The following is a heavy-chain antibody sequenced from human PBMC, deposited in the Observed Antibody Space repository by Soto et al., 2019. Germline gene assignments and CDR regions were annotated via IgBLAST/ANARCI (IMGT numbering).Heavy chain of an antibody. Sequence: ASVKVSCKASGYTFTGYYTHWVRQAPGQGLEWMGWINPNSGGTNYAQKFQGWVTMTRDTSIGTAYMELSRLRSDDTAVYYCARGVSSGWTLDYWGQGTLVTVSS. V-gene: IGHV1-2*04. CDR3: ARGVSSGWTLDY. CDR1: GYTFTGYY. D-gene: IGHD6-19*01. J-gene: IGHJ4*02. CDR2: INPNSGGT.